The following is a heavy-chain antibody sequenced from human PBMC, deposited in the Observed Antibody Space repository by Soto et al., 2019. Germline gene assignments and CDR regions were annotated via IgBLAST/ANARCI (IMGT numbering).Heavy chain of an antibody. V-gene: IGHV3-30*18. CDR3: AKAVGRDGYTPVGY. CDR1: GFTFSSYG. D-gene: IGHD1-1*01. CDR2: VSYDGSNK. Sequence: QVQLVESGGGVVQPGRSLRLSCAASGFTFSSYGMHWVRQAPGKGLEWVAIVSYDGSNKYYADSVKGPITISRDNSKNTLYLQMDSLRAEDTAVYYCAKAVGRDGYTPVGYWGQGTLVTVSS. J-gene: IGHJ4*02.